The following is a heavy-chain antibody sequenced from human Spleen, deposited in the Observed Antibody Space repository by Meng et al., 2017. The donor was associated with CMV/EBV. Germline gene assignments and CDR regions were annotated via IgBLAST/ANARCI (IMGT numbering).Heavy chain of an antibody. D-gene: IGHD2-8*01. Sequence: YRFSSDWLGCVRQLPGIGLEWLGFITPGDSDIRYSPSFQGQVTISVDKSISTAYLQWSSLQASDTATYYCGRVLGCSDGVCRRGFDHWGQGTLVTVSS. CDR3: GRVLGCSDGVCRRGFDH. CDR2: ITPGDSDI. V-gene: IGHV5-51*01. J-gene: IGHJ4*02. CDR1: YRFSSDW.